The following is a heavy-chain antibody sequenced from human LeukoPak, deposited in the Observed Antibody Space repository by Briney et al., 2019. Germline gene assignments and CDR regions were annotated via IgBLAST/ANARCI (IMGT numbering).Heavy chain of an antibody. Sequence: PGGSLRLSCAASGFTFSSYWMHWVRQAPGKGLVWVSRINSDGSSTSYADSVKGRFTISRDNAKNTLYLQMNSLRAEDTAVYYCARDGDYYGSGSPFDYWGQGTLVTVSS. J-gene: IGHJ4*02. D-gene: IGHD3-10*01. CDR3: ARDGDYYGSGSPFDY. V-gene: IGHV3-74*01. CDR2: INSDGSST. CDR1: GFTFSSYW.